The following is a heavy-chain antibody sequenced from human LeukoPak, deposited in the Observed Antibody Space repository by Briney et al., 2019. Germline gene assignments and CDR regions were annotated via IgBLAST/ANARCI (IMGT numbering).Heavy chain of an antibody. CDR3: AKYYDFWRGYFDM. Sequence: TSETLSLTCTVSGGSISSYYWSWLRQPAGKGLEWIGRIYRSESTNYNPSLKSRVTMSVDTSKNQFSLKLSSVTAADTAVYYCAKYYDFWRGYFDMWGQGTMVTVSS. V-gene: IGHV4-4*07. J-gene: IGHJ3*02. D-gene: IGHD3-3*01. CDR2: IYRSEST. CDR1: GGSISSYY.